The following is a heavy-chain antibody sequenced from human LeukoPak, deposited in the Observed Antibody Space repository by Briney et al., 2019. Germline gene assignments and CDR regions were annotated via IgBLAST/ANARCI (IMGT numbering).Heavy chain of an antibody. D-gene: IGHD3-22*01. CDR2: ISSSGSTI. J-gene: IGHJ4*02. CDR1: GFTFSDYY. Sequence: PGGSLRLSCATSGFTFSDYYMSWIRQAPGKGLEWVSYISSSGSTIYYADSVKGRFTISRDNAKNSLYLQMNSLRAEDTAVYYCARTHYYDSSGYYGYWGQGTLVTVSS. V-gene: IGHV3-11*01. CDR3: ARTHYYDSSGYYGY.